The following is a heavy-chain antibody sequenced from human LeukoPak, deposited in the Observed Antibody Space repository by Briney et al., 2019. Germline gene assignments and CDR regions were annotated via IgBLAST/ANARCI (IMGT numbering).Heavy chain of an antibody. CDR3: ARAYLTIFGVVSPGYYYGMDV. V-gene: IGHV1-18*01. J-gene: IGHJ6*02. D-gene: IGHD3-3*01. CDR1: GYTFTSYG. CDR2: ISAYNGNT. Sequence: ASVKVSCKASGYTFTSYGISWVRQAPGQGLGWMGWISAYNGNTNYAQKLQGRVTMTTDTSTSTAYMELRSLRSDDTAVYYCARAYLTIFGVVSPGYYYGMDVWGQGTTVTVSS.